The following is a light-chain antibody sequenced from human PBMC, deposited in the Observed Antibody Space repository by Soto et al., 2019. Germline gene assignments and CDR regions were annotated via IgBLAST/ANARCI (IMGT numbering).Light chain of an antibody. CDR1: QSVSNY. CDR3: QQRSNWPRLT. J-gene: IGKJ4*01. V-gene: IGKV3-11*01. Sequence: EIVLTQSPATLSLSPGERATLSCRASQSVSNYLAWYQQKPGQAPRLLLYDASNRATGIPARCSGSGSGTDFTPTISSREHEDFTVYYCQQRSNWPRLTFGGGTKVEIK. CDR2: DAS.